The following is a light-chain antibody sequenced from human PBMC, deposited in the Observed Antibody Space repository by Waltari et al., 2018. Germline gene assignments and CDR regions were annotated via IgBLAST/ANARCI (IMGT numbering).Light chain of an antibody. CDR3: QERGT. J-gene: IGKJ3*01. CDR1: QSVNGF. Sequence: EIVLTQSQGTLSLSPGERAALSCRASQSVNGFLAWYQQKPGQSPRLLIYDTSNRASGVPARFSGSGSGTDFTLTIASLEPEDFAVYYCQERGTFGPGTKVDIK. CDR2: DTS. V-gene: IGKV3-11*01.